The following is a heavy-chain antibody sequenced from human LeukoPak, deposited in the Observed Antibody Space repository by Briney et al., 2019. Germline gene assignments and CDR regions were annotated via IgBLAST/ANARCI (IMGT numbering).Heavy chain of an antibody. J-gene: IGHJ4*02. Sequence: GGPRGFSFAAPGFTFSFFGISGFGKAQGKGRGGVANMNRDGSEINYVDSVRGRFTISRDNAKNSVYLQMNSLRAEDTAVYFCVRDLGFSTFDNWGQGTLVTVSS. CDR3: VRDLGFSTFDN. V-gene: IGHV3-7*01. CDR1: GFTFSFFG. D-gene: IGHD5/OR15-5a*01. CDR2: MNRDGSEI.